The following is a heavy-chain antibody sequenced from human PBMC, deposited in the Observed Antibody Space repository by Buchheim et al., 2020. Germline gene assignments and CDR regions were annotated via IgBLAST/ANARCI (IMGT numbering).Heavy chain of an antibody. Sequence: EVQLVESGGGLVQPGGSPRLSCAASGFTFSSYWMSWVRQAPGKGLEWVANIKQDGSEKYYVDSVKGRFTISRDNAKNSLYLQMNSLRAEDTAVYYCARVSTRSYYDFWSGYYSYYYYGMDVWGQGTT. V-gene: IGHV3-7*01. CDR3: ARVSTRSYYDFWSGYYSYYYYGMDV. D-gene: IGHD3-3*01. CDR1: GFTFSSYW. CDR2: IKQDGSEK. J-gene: IGHJ6*02.